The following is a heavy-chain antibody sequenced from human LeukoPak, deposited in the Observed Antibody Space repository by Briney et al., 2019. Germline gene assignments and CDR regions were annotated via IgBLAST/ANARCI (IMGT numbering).Heavy chain of an antibody. CDR2: IYYSGST. Sequence: SETLSLTCTVSGGSISSYYWSWIRQPPGKGLEWIGYIYYSGSTNYNPSLKSRVTISVDTSKNQFSLKLSSVTAADTAVYYCARVRRGADDYSDYAEKGYYYYYMDVWGKGTTVTVSS. D-gene: IGHD4-11*01. V-gene: IGHV4-59*01. CDR1: GGSISSYY. J-gene: IGHJ6*03. CDR3: ARVRRGADDYSDYAEKGYYYYYMDV.